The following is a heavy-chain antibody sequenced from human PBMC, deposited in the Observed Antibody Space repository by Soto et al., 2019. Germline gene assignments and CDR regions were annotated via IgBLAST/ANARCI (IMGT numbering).Heavy chain of an antibody. D-gene: IGHD3-10*01. J-gene: IGHJ6*02. CDR2: INHSGGI. V-gene: IGHV4-34*01. CDR3: ATGGGYYYYAMDV. Sequence: PSETLSLTCAVYGGSSTDNHWTWIRQSPGKGLEWIGKINHSGGISSNPSLTSRVTISIDTSKNKFFLKLQSVTAADTAVYYCATGGGYYYYAMDVWGQGTTVTVSS. CDR1: GGSSTDNH.